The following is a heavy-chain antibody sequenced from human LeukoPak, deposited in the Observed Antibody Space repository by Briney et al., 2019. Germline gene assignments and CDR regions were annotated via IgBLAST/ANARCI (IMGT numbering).Heavy chain of an antibody. D-gene: IGHD5-12*01. CDR1: GFTFSNYA. J-gene: IGHJ5*02. CDR2: IRSDGTHI. Sequence: GGSLRLSCEVFGFTFSNYAMQWLRQTPGKGLEWVAFIRSDGTHIHYLDSVKGRFTISRDNAKNTLYLQMNSLRAEDTAVYYCARDSIYSGYDPNWFDPWGQGTLVTVSS. CDR3: ARDSIYSGYDPNWFDP. V-gene: IGHV3-30*02.